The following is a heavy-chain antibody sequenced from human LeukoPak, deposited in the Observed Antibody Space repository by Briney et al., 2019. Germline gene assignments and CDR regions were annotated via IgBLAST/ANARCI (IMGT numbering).Heavy chain of an antibody. J-gene: IGHJ4*02. CDR2: IYYSGST. Sequence: PSETLSVTCTVSGGSLSSNSYYWNWIRQPPGKGLEWIGYIYYSGSTNYNPSLMRRVTISVDTSKNQFSLKLSSVTAADTAVYYCARLRGYTYGSYFDYWGQGTLVTVSS. CDR1: GGSLSSNSYY. D-gene: IGHD5-18*01. CDR3: ARLRGYTYGSYFDY. V-gene: IGHV4-61*01.